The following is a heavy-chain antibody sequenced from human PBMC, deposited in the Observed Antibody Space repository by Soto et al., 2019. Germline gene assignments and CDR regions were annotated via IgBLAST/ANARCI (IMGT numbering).Heavy chain of an antibody. CDR3: ARRRSGTGEYYYYYYGMDV. Sequence: SETLSLTCTVSSGSISSSSYYWGWIRQPPGKGLEWIGSIYYSGSTYYNPSLKSRVTISVDTSKNQFSLKLSSVTAADTAVYYCARRRSGTGEYYYYYYGMDVWGQGTTVTVSS. J-gene: IGHJ6*02. D-gene: IGHD1-7*01. CDR2: IYYSGST. CDR1: SGSISSSSYY. V-gene: IGHV4-39*01.